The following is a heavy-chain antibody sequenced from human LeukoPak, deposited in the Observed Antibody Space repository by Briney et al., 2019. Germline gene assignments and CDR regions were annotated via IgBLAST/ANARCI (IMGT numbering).Heavy chain of an antibody. V-gene: IGHV3-73*01. CDR1: GFTFSGSA. J-gene: IGHJ4*02. D-gene: IGHD3-22*01. CDR3: TRHPPCDSSGYYYGYFDY. CDR2: IRSKANSYAT. Sequence: PGGSLRLSCAASGFTFSGSAMHWVRQASGKGLEWVGRIRSKANSYATAYAASVKGRFTISRDDSKNTAYLQMNSLKTEDTAVYYCTRHPPCDSSGYYYGYFDYWGQGTLVTVSS.